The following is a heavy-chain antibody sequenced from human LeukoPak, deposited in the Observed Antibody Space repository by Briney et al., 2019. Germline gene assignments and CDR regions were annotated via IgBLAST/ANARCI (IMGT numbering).Heavy chain of an antibody. CDR1: GFTFSSYG. CDR2: IWYDGSNK. D-gene: IGHD1-26*01. V-gene: IGHV3-33*08. Sequence: GGSLRLSCAASGFTFSSYGMHWVRQAPGKGLEWVAVIWYDGSNKYYADSVKGRFTISRDNSKNTLYLQMNSLRAEDTAVYYCARDAEDSGSYASSNPPFDYWGQGTLVTVSS. J-gene: IGHJ4*02. CDR3: ARDAEDSGSYASSNPPFDY.